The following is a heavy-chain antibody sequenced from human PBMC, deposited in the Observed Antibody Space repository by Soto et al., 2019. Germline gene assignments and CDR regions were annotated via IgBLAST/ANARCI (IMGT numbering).Heavy chain of an antibody. Sequence: ASVKVSCKASGYTFTSYGISWVRQAPGQGLEWMGRINADNGNTNYAQKLQGRVTMTRDTSTSTAYMELSSLRSEDTAVYYCARDHSAAAGTGYYYYGMDVWGQGTTVTVSS. CDR3: ARDHSAAAGTGYYYYGMDV. CDR1: GYTFTSYG. V-gene: IGHV1-18*01. CDR2: INADNGNT. J-gene: IGHJ6*02. D-gene: IGHD6-13*01.